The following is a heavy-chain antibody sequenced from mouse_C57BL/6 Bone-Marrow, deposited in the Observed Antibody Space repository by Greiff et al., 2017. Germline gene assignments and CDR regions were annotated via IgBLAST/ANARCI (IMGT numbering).Heavy chain of an antibody. CDR1: GYTFTSYW. J-gene: IGHJ4*01. V-gene: IGHV1-74*01. CDR3: AIPYDGYYVGYYAMDY. CDR2: LPPSDRDT. D-gene: IGHD2-3*01. Sequence: QVQLQQPGAELVKPGASVKVSCKASGYTFTSYWMHWVKPRPGQGLEWIGRLPPSDRDTNYHQKFKGKATLTVDKSSSTAYMQLCSLTSEDSAFYYCAIPYDGYYVGYYAMDYWGQGTSVTVSS.